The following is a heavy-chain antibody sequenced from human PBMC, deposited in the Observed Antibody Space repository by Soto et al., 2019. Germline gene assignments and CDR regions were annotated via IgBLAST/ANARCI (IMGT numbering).Heavy chain of an antibody. D-gene: IGHD6-19*01. CDR2: IYYSGST. Sequence: SETLSLTCTVSGGSISSYYWSWIRQPPGKGLEWIGYIYYSGSTNYNPSLKSRVTISVDTSKNQFSLKLSSVTAADTAVYYCARDLKAVAGKIRWFDPWGQGTLVTVSS. V-gene: IGHV4-59*01. J-gene: IGHJ5*02. CDR1: GGSISSYY. CDR3: ARDLKAVAGKIRWFDP.